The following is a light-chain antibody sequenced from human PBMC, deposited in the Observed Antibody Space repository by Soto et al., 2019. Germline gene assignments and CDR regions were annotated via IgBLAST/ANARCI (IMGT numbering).Light chain of an antibody. CDR1: QSVSRY. CDR2: DTS. CDR3: QQRSNWLLT. V-gene: IGKV3-11*01. Sequence: EIVLTQSPATLSLSPGERATLSCRASQSVSRYLAWYQQKPGQAPRLLIYDTSNRATGIPARFSGSGSGTDFTLTISGLEPEDFAVYYCQQRSNWLLTFGGGTKVEIK. J-gene: IGKJ4*01.